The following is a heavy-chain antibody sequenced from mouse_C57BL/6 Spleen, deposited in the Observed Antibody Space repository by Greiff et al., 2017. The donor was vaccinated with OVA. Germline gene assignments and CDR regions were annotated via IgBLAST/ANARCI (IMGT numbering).Heavy chain of an antibody. CDR2: IYPRSGTT. J-gene: IGHJ4*01. CDR1: GYTFTDYG. D-gene: IGHD2-4*01. CDR3: AREVIYYYYAYAMDY. Sequence: QVQLQQSGAELARPGASVKLSCKASGYTFTDYGISWVQQGPGQGLEWIGEIYPRSGTTYYNEKFKGKATMTADKSSSTAYMELRSLTSEDSAVYFCAREVIYYYYAYAMDYWGQGTSVTVSS. V-gene: IGHV1-81*01.